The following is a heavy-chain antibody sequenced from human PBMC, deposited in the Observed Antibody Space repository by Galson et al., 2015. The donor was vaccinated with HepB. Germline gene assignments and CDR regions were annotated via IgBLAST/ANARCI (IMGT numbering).Heavy chain of an antibody. CDR2: MNPNSGNT. CDR1: GFTFTNYD. D-gene: IGHD3/OR15-3a*01. J-gene: IGHJ4*02. CDR3: ARVKVWTILG. V-gene: IGHV1-8*01. Sequence: SVKVSCKASGFTFTNYDINWVRQATGQGLEWLGWMNPNSGNTGYAQKFQGRVTITADKSTSTAYMELSSLRSEDTAVYYCARVKVWTILGWGQGTLVTVSS.